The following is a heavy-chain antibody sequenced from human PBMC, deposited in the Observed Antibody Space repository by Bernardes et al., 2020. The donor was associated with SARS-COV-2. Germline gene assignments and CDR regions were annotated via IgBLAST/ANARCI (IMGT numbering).Heavy chain of an antibody. Sequence: GGSLRLSCVASGFSLSDYWMFWVRQAPGKGLMWVSRIEGDGSTTNYADSVKGRFTISRDNAKNTLYLQMNSLRAEDTAVYYCTRDFFWVAHDVWGQGTTVTVSS. CDR2: IEGDGSTT. D-gene: IGHD3-16*01. CDR1: GFSLSDYW. CDR3: TRDFFWVAHDV. V-gene: IGHV3-74*01. J-gene: IGHJ6*02.